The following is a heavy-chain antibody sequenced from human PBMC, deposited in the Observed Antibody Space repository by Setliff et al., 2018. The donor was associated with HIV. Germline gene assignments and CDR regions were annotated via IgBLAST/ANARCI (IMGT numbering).Heavy chain of an antibody. CDR2: INPNGGDT. D-gene: IGHD4-17*01. CDR3: ARLPLSTTVATRNWYFDL. V-gene: IGHV1-46*01. J-gene: IGHJ2*01. Sequence: GASVKVSCKASGYPFTNFGVSWVRQAPGQGLEWMGIINPNGGDTKYAQEFQGRVTMTTDTSTSTIFMELSSLRSEDTAVYYCARLPLSTTVATRNWYFDLWGRGTLVTVSS. CDR1: GYPFTNFG.